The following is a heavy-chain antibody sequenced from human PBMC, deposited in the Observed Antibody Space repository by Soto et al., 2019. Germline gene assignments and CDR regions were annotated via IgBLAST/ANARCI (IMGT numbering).Heavy chain of an antibody. Sequence: GGSLRLSCAASGFTFSSYGMHWVRQAPGKGLEWVAVISYDGSNKYYADFVKGRFTISRDNSKNTLYLQMNSLRAEDTAVYYCAKDMDNWNYGPSWFDPWGQGT. CDR3: AKDMDNWNYGPSWFDP. CDR2: ISYDGSNK. J-gene: IGHJ5*02. V-gene: IGHV3-30*18. D-gene: IGHD1-7*01. CDR1: GFTFSSYG.